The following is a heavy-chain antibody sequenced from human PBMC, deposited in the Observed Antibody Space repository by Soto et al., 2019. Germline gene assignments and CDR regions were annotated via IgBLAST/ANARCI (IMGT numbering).Heavy chain of an antibody. CDR1: GFTFSNYA. Sequence: EVQLLESGGGLVQPGGSLRLSCAASGFTFSNYAVTWVRQAPGKGLEWVSTISGSGGSTYYADSVKGRFTVSRDDSKNTRYRQINILRAEATGVYFWAKVPGSSVYDRGYLGEGTLGTVSS. V-gene: IGHV3-23*01. D-gene: IGHD3-9*01. CDR3: AKVPGSSVYDRGY. CDR2: ISGSGGST. J-gene: IGHJ4*02.